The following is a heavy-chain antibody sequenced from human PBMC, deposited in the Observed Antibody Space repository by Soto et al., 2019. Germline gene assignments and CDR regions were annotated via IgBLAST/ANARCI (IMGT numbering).Heavy chain of an antibody. V-gene: IGHV5-51*01. J-gene: IGHJ4*02. Sequence: EPLQFSCRGAGGSITSYWMGWIRQIKGKGLEWMGIIYPGDSDTRYSPSFQGQVTISADKSISTAYLQWSSLKASDTAMYYCARAFLAYCGGDCYDYWGQGTLVTVSS. D-gene: IGHD2-21*01. CDR1: GGSITSYW. CDR2: IYPGDSDT. CDR3: ARAFLAYCGGDCYDY.